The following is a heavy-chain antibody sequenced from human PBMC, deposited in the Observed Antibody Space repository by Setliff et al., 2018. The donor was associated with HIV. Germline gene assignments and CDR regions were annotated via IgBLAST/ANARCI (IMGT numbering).Heavy chain of an antibody. D-gene: IGHD4-4*01. V-gene: IGHV3-74*01. CDR3: VRGNSNYYYYNYYMDV. CDR1: GFTFSSYW. J-gene: IGHJ6*03. CDR2: INSDGSGT. Sequence: PGGSLRLSCAVSGFTFSSYWMHWVRQAPGKGLVWVSHINSDGSGTRSADYVRGRFTISRDNAKNTLFLQMNSLRAEDTAVYYCVRGNSNYYYYNYYMDVWGKGTTVTVSS.